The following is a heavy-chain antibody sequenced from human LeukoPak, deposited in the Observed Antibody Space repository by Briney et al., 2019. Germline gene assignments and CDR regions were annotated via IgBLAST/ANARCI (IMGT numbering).Heavy chain of an antibody. V-gene: IGHV1-8*01. D-gene: IGHD6-6*01. CDR2: MNPNSGNT. CDR3: ARILRAARHAFDI. Sequence: ASVEVSCKASGCTFTSYDINWVRQATGQGLEWMGWMNPNSGNTGYAQKFQGRVTMTRNTSISTAYMELSSLRSEDTAVYYCARILRAARHAFDIWGQGTMVTVSS. J-gene: IGHJ3*02. CDR1: GCTFTSYD.